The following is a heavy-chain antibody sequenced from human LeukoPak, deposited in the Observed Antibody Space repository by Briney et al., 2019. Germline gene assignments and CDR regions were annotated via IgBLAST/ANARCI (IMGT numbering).Heavy chain of an antibody. Sequence: GGSLRLSCAASGFTFSDYYMSWIRQAPGKGLEWVSYISSSGSTKYYADSVKGRFTISRDNAKNSLYLQMNSLRAEDTAVYYCATPGRSGYYLSWGQGTLVTVSS. CDR1: GFTFSDYY. D-gene: IGHD3-22*01. CDR2: ISSSGSTK. V-gene: IGHV3-11*01. CDR3: ATPGRSGYYLS. J-gene: IGHJ4*02.